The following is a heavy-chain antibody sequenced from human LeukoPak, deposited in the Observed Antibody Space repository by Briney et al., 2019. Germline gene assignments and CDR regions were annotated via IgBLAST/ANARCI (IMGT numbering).Heavy chain of an antibody. J-gene: IGHJ3*02. D-gene: IGHD6-19*01. Sequence: SETLSLTCTVSGGSISSYYWSGFRQPPGKGLEWIASIYNSGSTKYNPSLRSRVAISVDTSKNQFSLKLTSVTAAVTAVYYCAIPYSSGWHGAFDIWGQGTKVTVSS. CDR1: GGSISSYY. CDR3: AIPYSSGWHGAFDI. V-gene: IGHV4-59*08. CDR2: IYNSGST.